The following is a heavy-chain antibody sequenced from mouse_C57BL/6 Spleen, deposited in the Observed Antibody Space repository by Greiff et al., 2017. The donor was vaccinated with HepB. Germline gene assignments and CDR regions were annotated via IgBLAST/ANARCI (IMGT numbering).Heavy chain of an antibody. V-gene: IGHV1-42*01. CDR1: GYSFTGYY. CDR2: INPSTGGT. CDR3: ARSTLYYDYDDWYFDV. J-gene: IGHJ1*03. D-gene: IGHD2-4*01. Sequence: EVHLVESGPELVKPGASVKISCKASGYSFTGYYMNWVKQSPEKSLEWIGEINPSTGGTTYNQKFKAKATLTVDKSSSTAYMQLKSLTSEDSAVYYCARSTLYYDYDDWYFDVWGTGTTVTVSS.